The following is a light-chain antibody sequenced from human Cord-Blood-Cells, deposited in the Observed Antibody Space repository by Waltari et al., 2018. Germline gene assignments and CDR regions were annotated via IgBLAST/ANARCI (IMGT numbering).Light chain of an antibody. CDR2: WAS. CDR1: QSVLYSSNNKNY. V-gene: IGKV4-1*01. Sequence: DLVMTQSPDSLCVSLGERDSINCKSSQSVLYSSNNKNYLAWYQQKPGQPPKLLIYWASTRESGVPDRFSGSGSGTDFTLTISSLQAEDVAVYYCQQYYSTPLTFGGGTKVEIK. J-gene: IGKJ4*01. CDR3: QQYYSTPLT.